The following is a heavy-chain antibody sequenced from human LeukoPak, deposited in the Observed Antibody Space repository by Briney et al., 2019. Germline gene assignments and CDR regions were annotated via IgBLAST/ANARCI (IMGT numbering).Heavy chain of an antibody. CDR1: GGSFSGYY. D-gene: IGHD2-21*02. V-gene: IGHV4-34*01. CDR3: ARGHPLLDY. Sequence: SETLSLTCAVYGGSFSGYYWTWIRQPPGKGLEWIGEINHSGGTNYNPSLKSRVTISVDTSKNQFSLKLSSVTAADTAVYYCARGHPLLDYWVQGTLVTVSS. CDR2: INHSGGT. J-gene: IGHJ4*02.